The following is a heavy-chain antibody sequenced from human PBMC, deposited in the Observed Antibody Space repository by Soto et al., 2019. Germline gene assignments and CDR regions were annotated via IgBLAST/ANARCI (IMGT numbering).Heavy chain of an antibody. J-gene: IGHJ4*02. CDR1: GGSISSGGYS. D-gene: IGHD5-12*01. Sequence: QLQLQESGSGLVKPSQTLSLTCAVSGGSISSGGYSWSWIRQPPGKGLEWIGYIYHSGSTYYNPSLQSRVTISVDRSKYQFSLKLRSVTAADTAVYXXAAGGGLPRYYWGQGTLVTVSS. CDR2: IYHSGST. CDR3: AAGGGLPRYY. V-gene: IGHV4-30-2*01.